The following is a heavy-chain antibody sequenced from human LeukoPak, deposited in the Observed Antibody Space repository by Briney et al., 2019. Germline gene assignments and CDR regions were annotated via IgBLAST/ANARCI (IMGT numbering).Heavy chain of an antibody. Sequence: PSETLSLTCAVSGGSISSGDYYWSWIRQPPGKGLEWIGYIYYSGSTYYNPSLKSRVTISVDTSKNQFSLKLSSVTAADTAVYYCARGEDYGGNFSWYFDLWGRGTLVTVSS. CDR2: IYYSGST. CDR1: GGSISSGDYY. CDR3: ARGEDYGGNFSWYFDL. V-gene: IGHV4-30-4*01. D-gene: IGHD4-23*01. J-gene: IGHJ2*01.